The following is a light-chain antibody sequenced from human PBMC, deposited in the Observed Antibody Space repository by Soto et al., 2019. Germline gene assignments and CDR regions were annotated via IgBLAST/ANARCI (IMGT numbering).Light chain of an antibody. V-gene: IGKV3-20*01. CDR1: QSVDTNY. CDR2: ATS. J-gene: IGKJ1*01. Sequence: EIVLTQSPGTLSLSPGDRATLSCKASQSVDTNYLTWYQQRPGQPPRLLIYATSTRATGIPDRFSGSGSGTDFTLTVNRLEPEDFAVYYCQQYNNWPPWTFGQGTKVEIK. CDR3: QQYNNWPPWT.